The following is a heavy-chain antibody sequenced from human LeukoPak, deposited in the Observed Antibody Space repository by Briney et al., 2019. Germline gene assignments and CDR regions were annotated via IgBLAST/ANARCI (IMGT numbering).Heavy chain of an antibody. CDR2: VFYTGRA. CDR1: GDSMNEYY. Sequence: PSETLSLTCTVSGDSMNEYYWSWVRQPPGKGLELIGYVFYTGRANYRPSLKNRVTISLDTSKNQFSLRLSSVTAADTAVYYCARYGYYAYDYWGQGNLVTVSS. D-gene: IGHD3-3*01. V-gene: IGHV4-59*01. J-gene: IGHJ4*02. CDR3: ARYGYYAYDY.